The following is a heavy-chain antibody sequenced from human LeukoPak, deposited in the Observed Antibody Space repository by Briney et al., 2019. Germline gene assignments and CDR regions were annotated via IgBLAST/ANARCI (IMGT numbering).Heavy chain of an antibody. CDR3: ARPKYDFWSGYYSYFDY. J-gene: IGHJ4*02. CDR1: GGSISIYY. Sequence: AETLSLTCTVSGGSISIYYWSWIRQPPGKGLEWIGYIYNSGNTNYNPSFKSRVTISEDTPKNQFSLKLSSVTAADTAVYYCARPKYDFWSGYYSYFDYWGQGTLVTVSS. V-gene: IGHV4-59*08. CDR2: IYNSGNT. D-gene: IGHD3-3*01.